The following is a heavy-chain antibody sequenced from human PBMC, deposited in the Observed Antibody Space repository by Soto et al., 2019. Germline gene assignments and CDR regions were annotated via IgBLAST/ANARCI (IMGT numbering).Heavy chain of an antibody. CDR1: GYNFIAQN. V-gene: IGHV1-2*02. CDR3: ARERHLNSPSDAFDL. CDR2: MNPNSGGS. D-gene: IGHD1-7*01. Sequence: QVHLVQSGAEVKKPGASVKVSCMASGYNFIAQNIHWVRQAPGLGLKWMGKMNPNSGGSDYAQEFHGRVTVTRDPSITTVDMELTSLKSDDTAVYYCARERHLNSPSDAFDLWGQGTMVIVSS. J-gene: IGHJ3*01.